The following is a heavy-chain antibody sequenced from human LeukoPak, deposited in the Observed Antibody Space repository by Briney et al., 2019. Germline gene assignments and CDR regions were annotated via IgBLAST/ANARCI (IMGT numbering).Heavy chain of an antibody. J-gene: IGHJ4*02. CDR3: ARDGYNSHFFDY. V-gene: IGHV4-59*01. CDR1: GGSISSYY. Sequence: SETLSLTCTVSGGSISSYYWNWIRQSPGKGLEWLGYIYYSGSTNYNPSLKSRVTISVDTSKNQFFLKLSSVTAADTAVYYCARDGYNSHFFDYWGQGTLVTVSS. CDR2: IYYSGST. D-gene: IGHD5-24*01.